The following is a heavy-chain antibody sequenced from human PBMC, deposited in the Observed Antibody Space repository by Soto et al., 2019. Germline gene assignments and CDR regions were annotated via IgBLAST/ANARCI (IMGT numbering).Heavy chain of an antibody. CDR2: IHNSGTS. D-gene: IGHD6-6*01. Sequence: KPXETLSLTCHVSGASIKISDYHWSWTRQSPAKGLEWIGYIHNSGTSFYNPSLRGRVTVTLDTSRSQFSLTLASVTAADTAVYYCVREERIAAPQLDYWGQGIQVTVYS. CDR1: GASIKISDYH. CDR3: VREERIAAPQLDY. V-gene: IGHV4-30-4*01. J-gene: IGHJ4*02.